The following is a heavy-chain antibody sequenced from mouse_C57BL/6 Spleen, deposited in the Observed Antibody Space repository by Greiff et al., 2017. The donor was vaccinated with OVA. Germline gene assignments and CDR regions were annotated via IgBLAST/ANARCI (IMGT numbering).Heavy chain of an antibody. CDR3: ARHTTVVATDAMDY. Sequence: EVKLMESGGGLVQPGGSLKLSCAASGFTFSDYGMAWVRQAPRQGPEWVAFISNLAYSIYYADTVTGRFTISRENAKNTLYLELSSLRSEDTAMYYCARHTTVVATDAMDYWGQGTSVTVSS. CDR1: GFTFSDYG. J-gene: IGHJ4*01. V-gene: IGHV5-15*01. D-gene: IGHD1-1*01. CDR2: ISNLAYSI.